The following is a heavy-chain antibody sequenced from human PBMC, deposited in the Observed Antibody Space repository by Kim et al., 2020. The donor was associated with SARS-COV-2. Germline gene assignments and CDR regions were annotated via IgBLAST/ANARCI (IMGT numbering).Heavy chain of an antibody. D-gene: IGHD3-22*01. CDR3: ARWARDYDSSVGEY. J-gene: IGHJ4*02. V-gene: IGHV3-11*03. Sequence: GGSLRLSCAASGFTFSDYYMSWIRQAPGKGLEWVSYISSSSSYTNYADSVKGRFTISRDNAKNSLYLQMNSLRAEDTAVYYCARWARDYDSSVGEYWGQGTLVTVSS. CDR2: ISSSSSYT. CDR1: GFTFSDYY.